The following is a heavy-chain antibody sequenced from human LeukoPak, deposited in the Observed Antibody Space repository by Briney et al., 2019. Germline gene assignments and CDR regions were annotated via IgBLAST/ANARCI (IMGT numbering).Heavy chain of an antibody. D-gene: IGHD3-3*01. CDR1: GGSISSYY. CDR2: IYTSGST. CDR3: ARELPFLPHYYYYMDV. J-gene: IGHJ6*03. Sequence: SETLSLTCTVSGGSISSYYWSWILQPAGKGLEWIGRIYTSGSTNYNPSLKSRVTMSVDTSKNQFSLKLSSVTAADTAVYYCARELPFLPHYYYYMDVWGKGTTVTVSS. V-gene: IGHV4-4*07.